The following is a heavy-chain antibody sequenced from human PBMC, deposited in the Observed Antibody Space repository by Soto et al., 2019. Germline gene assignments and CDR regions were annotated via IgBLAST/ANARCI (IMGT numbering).Heavy chain of an antibody. V-gene: IGHV1-69*06. D-gene: IGHD6-6*01. CDR3: ARFARAQGYGLSSSSLDY. J-gene: IGHJ4*02. Sequence: QVQLVQSGAEVKKPGSSVKVSCKASGGTFSSYAISWVRQAPGQGLEWMGGIIPIFGTANYAQKFQGRVTITADKSTSTAYMELSSLRSEDTAVCYCARFARAQGYGLSSSSLDYWGQGTLVTVSS. CDR2: IIPIFGTA. CDR1: GGTFSSYA.